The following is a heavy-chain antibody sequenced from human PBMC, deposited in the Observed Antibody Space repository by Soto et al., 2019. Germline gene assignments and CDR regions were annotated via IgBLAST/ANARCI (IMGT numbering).Heavy chain of an antibody. D-gene: IGHD2-15*01. CDR3: AKDREVWDIVVVVAASYAFDI. CDR2: ISGSGGST. J-gene: IGHJ3*02. CDR1: GFTFSSYA. Sequence: GGSLRLSCAASGFTFSSYAMSWVRQAPGKGLEWVSAISGSGGSTYYADSVKGRFTISRDNSKNTLYLQMNSLRAEDTAVYYCAKDREVWDIVVVVAASYAFDIWGQGTMVTVSS. V-gene: IGHV3-23*01.